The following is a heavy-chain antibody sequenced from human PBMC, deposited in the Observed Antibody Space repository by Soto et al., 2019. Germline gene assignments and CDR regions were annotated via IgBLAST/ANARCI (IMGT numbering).Heavy chain of an antibody. J-gene: IGHJ6*02. CDR3: ARAGGYSRTTPNPRAYDMDV. D-gene: IGHD6-13*01. CDR2: IIPILGIA. V-gene: IGHV1-69*02. Sequence: EASVKVSCKASGGTFSSYTISWVRQAPGQGLEWMGRIIPILGIANYAQKFQGRVTITADKSTSTAYMELSSLRSEDTAVYYCARAGGYSRTTPNPRAYDMDVWGQGTTVTVSS. CDR1: GGTFSSYT.